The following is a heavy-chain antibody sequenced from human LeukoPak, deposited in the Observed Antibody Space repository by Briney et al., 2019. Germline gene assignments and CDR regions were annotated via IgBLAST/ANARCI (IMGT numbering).Heavy chain of an antibody. CDR3: ASPATRTLYYYGSGSGWFDP. Sequence: GGSLRLSCAASGFTFSSYAMSWVRQAPGKGLEWVSAISGSGGSTYYAYSVKGRFTISRDNAKNSLYLQMNSMRAEDTAVYYCASPATRTLYYYGSGSGWFDPWGQGTLVTVSS. CDR1: GFTFSSYA. J-gene: IGHJ5*02. D-gene: IGHD3-10*01. V-gene: IGHV3-23*01. CDR2: ISGSGGST.